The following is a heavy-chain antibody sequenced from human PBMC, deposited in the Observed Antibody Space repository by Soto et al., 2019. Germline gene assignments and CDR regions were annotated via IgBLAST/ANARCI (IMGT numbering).Heavy chain of an antibody. CDR1: GGSISSSNW. Sequence: SETLSLTCAVSGGSISSSNWWSWVRQPPGKGLEWIGEIYHSGSTNYNPSLKSRVTISVDKSKNQFSLKLSSVTAADTAVYYCASKGDYYDSSGYSRHFDYWGQGTLVTISS. V-gene: IGHV4-4*02. CDR3: ASKGDYYDSSGYSRHFDY. J-gene: IGHJ4*02. CDR2: IYHSGST. D-gene: IGHD3-22*01.